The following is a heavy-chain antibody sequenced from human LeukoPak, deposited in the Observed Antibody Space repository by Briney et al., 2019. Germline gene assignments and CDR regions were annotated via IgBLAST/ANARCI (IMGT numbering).Heavy chain of an antibody. CDR2: ISGSGGST. V-gene: IGHV3-23*01. Sequence: GGSLRLSCAASGFTFSSYAMSWVRQAPGKGLEWVSAISGSGGSTYYADSVKGRLTISRDNSKNTLYLQMNSLRAEDTAVYYCARESTIPDAFDIWGQGTMVTVSS. D-gene: IGHD3-3*01. CDR1: GFTFSSYA. CDR3: ARESTIPDAFDI. J-gene: IGHJ3*02.